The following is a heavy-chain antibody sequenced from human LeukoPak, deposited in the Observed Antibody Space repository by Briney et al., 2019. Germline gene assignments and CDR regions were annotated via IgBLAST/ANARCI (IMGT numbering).Heavy chain of an antibody. D-gene: IGHD6-13*01. CDR3: ARGSIAAAGTPDY. J-gene: IGHJ4*02. CDR1: GYTFTGYY. CDR2: INPNSGGT. Sequence: ASVKVSCKASGYTFTGYYMHWVRQAPGQGLEWMGWINPNSGGTNYVQKFQGRVTMTRDTSISTAYMELSRLRSDDTAVYYCARGSIAAAGTPDYWGQGTLVTVSS. V-gene: IGHV1-2*02.